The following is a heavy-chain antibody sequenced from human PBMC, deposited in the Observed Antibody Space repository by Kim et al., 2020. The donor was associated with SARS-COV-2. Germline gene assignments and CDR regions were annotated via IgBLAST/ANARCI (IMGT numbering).Heavy chain of an antibody. CDR1: GGTFSSYA. V-gene: IGHV1-69*13. D-gene: IGHD2-2*01. CDR3: ARNQLDCSSTSCHRGYYYYYMDV. Sequence: SVKVSCKASGGTFSSYAISWVRRAPGQGLELMGGIITIFGTANYAQKFQGRVTITADESTSTAYMELSSLRSEDTAVYYCARNQLDCSSTSCHRGYYYYYMDVWGKGTTVTVSS. J-gene: IGHJ6*03. CDR2: IITIFGTA.